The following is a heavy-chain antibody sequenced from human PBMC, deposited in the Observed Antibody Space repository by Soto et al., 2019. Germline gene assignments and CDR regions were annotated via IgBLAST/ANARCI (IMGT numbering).Heavy chain of an antibody. J-gene: IGHJ5*01. CDR3: ARVAFRGQFGDLSNFDP. D-gene: IGHD3-10*01. CDR1: GMIVSINY. Sequence: EVQLVETGGGLIQPGGSLTLSCAASGMIVSINYMGWVRQAPGKGLEWVAIIYSGGGTYYAGSVKGRFTISRDISKNTVSLQINALRVEDTAIYYCARVAFRGQFGDLSNFDPWGQGTLVTVSA. CDR2: IYSGGGT. V-gene: IGHV3-53*02.